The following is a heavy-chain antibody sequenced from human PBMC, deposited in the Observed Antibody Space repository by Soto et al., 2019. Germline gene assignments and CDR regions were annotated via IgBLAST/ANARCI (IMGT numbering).Heavy chain of an antibody. D-gene: IGHD3-10*01. J-gene: IGHJ4*02. CDR2: SSYDGRET. Sequence: QVQLVESGGGVVQPGRSLRLSCAASDFDFSSYGIHWVRQAPGKGLEWVAASSYDGRETFYADSAKGRFTVSKEMSKNTELLKMNALRHEDTAVYCCAKDSGWPILNFDNWGQGTPVTVSS. V-gene: IGHV3-30*18. CDR3: AKDSGWPILNFDN. CDR1: DFDFSSYG.